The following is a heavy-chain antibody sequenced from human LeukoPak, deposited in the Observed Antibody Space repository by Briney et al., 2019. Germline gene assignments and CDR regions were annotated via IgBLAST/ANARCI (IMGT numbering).Heavy chain of an antibody. Sequence: SETLSLTCTVSGDSISSGYYWGWIRQPPGKGLEWIGTIYHSGTTYYNPSLKSRVSISVDMSKDQFSLKLSSVTAADTAVYYCARELFWSGYHFDYWGQGTLVTVSS. J-gene: IGHJ4*02. V-gene: IGHV4-38-2*02. D-gene: IGHD3-3*01. CDR1: GDSISSGYY. CDR3: ARELFWSGYHFDY. CDR2: IYHSGTT.